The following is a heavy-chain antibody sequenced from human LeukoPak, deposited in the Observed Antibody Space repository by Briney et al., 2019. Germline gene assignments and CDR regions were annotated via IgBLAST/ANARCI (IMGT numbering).Heavy chain of an antibody. CDR3: ARVADSSGWSTRAFDY. CDR2: ISAYNGNT. CDR1: GYTFTSYG. Sequence: GASVKVSCKASGYTFTSYGISWVRQAPGQGLEWMGWISAYNGNTNYAQKLQGRVTMTTDTSTSTAYMGLRSLRSDDTAVYYCARVADSSGWSTRAFDYWGQGTLVTVSS. D-gene: IGHD6-19*01. J-gene: IGHJ4*02. V-gene: IGHV1-18*01.